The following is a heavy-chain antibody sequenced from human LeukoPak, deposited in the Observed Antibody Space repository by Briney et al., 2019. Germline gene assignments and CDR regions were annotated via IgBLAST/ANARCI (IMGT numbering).Heavy chain of an antibody. J-gene: IGHJ4*02. Sequence: GGSLRLSCVAAGFTLSNYWMSWVRQAPGKGLEWVANIKRDGSEKYYVDSVKGRFTISRDNAKNSLYLQMNSLRTEDTAVYYCARGRGSWYGVYFDYWGQGTLVTVSS. D-gene: IGHD6-13*01. CDR1: GFTLSNYW. CDR2: IKRDGSEK. CDR3: ARGRGSWYGVYFDY. V-gene: IGHV3-7*01.